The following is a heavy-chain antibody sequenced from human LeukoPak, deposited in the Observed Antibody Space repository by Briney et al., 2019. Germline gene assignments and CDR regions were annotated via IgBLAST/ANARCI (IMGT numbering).Heavy chain of an antibody. CDR3: ARVYFDYDSSGYPGHLDY. V-gene: IGHV4-59*11. D-gene: IGHD3-22*01. CDR1: GGSINSHY. J-gene: IGHJ4*02. Sequence: SETLSLTCTVSGGSINSHYWSWIRQPPGEGLEWIGYIFRSGSTNYNPSLKSRVTISVDTSKNQFSLKLSSVTAADTAVYYCARVYFDYDSSGYPGHLDYWGQGTLVTVSS. CDR2: IFRSGST.